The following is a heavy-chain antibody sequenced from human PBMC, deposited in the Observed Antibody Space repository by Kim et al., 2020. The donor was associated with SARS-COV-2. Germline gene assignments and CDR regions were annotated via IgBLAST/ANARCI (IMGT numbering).Heavy chain of an antibody. V-gene: IGHV4-4*07. CDR1: GGSISGYY. D-gene: IGHD4-4*01. CDR3: ARRHSNYNWFDP. J-gene: IGHJ5*02. CDR2: IYDSGST. Sequence: SETLSLTCTVSGGSISGYYWSWIRQPAGKGLEWIGRIYDSGSTTYNPSLKSRVTMSVDTSKNQFSLKLNSVTAPDTALYYCARRHSNYNWFDPWGQGTLVTVSS.